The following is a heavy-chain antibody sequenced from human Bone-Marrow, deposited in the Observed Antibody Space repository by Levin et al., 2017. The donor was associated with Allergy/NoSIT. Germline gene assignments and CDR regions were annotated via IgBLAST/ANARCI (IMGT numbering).Heavy chain of an antibody. Sequence: SCAASGFTFNRYWMNWVRQAPGKGLEWVANIKHDGSEKYYVDSVKGRFTISRDNAKNSLFLQVNSLRAEDTAVYFCARTSFSDCNGGSCYSDYGVDVWGQGTTVTVSS. D-gene: IGHD2-15*01. V-gene: IGHV3-7*01. J-gene: IGHJ6*02. CDR2: IKHDGSEK. CDR3: ARTSFSDCNGGSCYSDYGVDV. CDR1: GFTFNRYW.